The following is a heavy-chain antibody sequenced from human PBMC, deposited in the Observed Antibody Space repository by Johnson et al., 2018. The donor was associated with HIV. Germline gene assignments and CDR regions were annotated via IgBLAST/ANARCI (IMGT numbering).Heavy chain of an antibody. CDR2: ISWTGGTT. D-gene: IGHD4-23*01. Sequence: MQLVESGGGVVRPGGSLRLSCAASGFTFNDYGMSWVRQAPGKGLEWVSGISWTGGTTGYADSVKGRFTISRDNSKDTLYLQMHSLRPEDTALYYCARDPPYGGNPSAFDVWGQGTMVTVSS. CDR1: GFTFNDYG. CDR3: ARDPPYGGNPSAFDV. V-gene: IGHV3-20*04. J-gene: IGHJ3*01.